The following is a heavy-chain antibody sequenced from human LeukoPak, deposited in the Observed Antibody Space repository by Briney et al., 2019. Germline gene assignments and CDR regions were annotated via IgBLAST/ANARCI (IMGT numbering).Heavy chain of an antibody. CDR3: TRGAPQADVFDI. CDR1: GFTFSVTW. Sequence: GESLRLSCAASGFTFSVTWMSWVRQAPGRGLEWVGRFKSKAAGGTTDYAAPVAGRFTISRDDSKNMLYLQMNSLKIEDTAVYYCTRGAPQADVFDIWGQGTMVTVSS. CDR2: FKSKAAGGTT. J-gene: IGHJ3*02. D-gene: IGHD1-26*01. V-gene: IGHV3-15*01.